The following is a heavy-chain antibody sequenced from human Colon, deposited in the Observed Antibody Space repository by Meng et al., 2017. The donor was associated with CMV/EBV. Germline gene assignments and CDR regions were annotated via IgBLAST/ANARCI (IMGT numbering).Heavy chain of an antibody. CDR3: DGSDF. CDR2: ISGSGERT. CDR1: GFTFRNYA. J-gene: IGHJ4*02. Sequence: GESLKISCAASGFTFRNYAMSWARQAPGKGLEWVSTISGSGERTHYAGSVKGRFTISRDNSKSTPYLQMNRLTAEDTAVYYCDGSDFWGQGTLVTVSS. D-gene: IGHD5-24*01. V-gene: IGHV3-23*01.